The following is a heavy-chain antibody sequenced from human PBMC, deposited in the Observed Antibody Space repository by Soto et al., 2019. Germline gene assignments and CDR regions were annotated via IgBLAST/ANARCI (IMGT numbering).Heavy chain of an antibody. CDR1: GGSISSNY. CDR3: ARYRREAVAGSTLDN. V-gene: IGHV4-59*01. Sequence: SETLSLTCTVSGGSISSNYWTWIRQPPGKGLEWIGYVYNSGSTNYNPSLKSRVTISEDTSKSQFSLKVNSMTAADTAVYYCARYRREAVAGSTLDNWGQGILVTVS. CDR2: VYNSGST. D-gene: IGHD6-13*01. J-gene: IGHJ4*02.